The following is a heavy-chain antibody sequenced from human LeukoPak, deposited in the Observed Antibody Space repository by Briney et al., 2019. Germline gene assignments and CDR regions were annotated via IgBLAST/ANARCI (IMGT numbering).Heavy chain of an antibody. D-gene: IGHD6-19*01. CDR3: VRRDTGWNYFDY. CDR1: GGSINSHY. V-gene: IGHV4-59*08. Sequence: SETLSLTCAVSGGSINSHYWGWIRQPPGKGLQWIEDIYYTGKINYNPSLKSRVTITLDTSKDHLSLNLTSVLAADTAIYYCVRRDTGWNYFDYWGQGILVTVSS. CDR2: IYYTGKI. J-gene: IGHJ4*02.